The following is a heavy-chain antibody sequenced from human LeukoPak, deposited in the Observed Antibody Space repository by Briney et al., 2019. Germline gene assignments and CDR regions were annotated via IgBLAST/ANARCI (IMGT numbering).Heavy chain of an antibody. CDR1: GYTFINYW. Sequence: GESLKISCRGSGYTFINYWIGWVRQMPGKGLEWMGIIYPSDSDPRYSPSFRGQVTISADKSISTAYLQWSSLKASDTAMYYCASHDYGDYGTFKYWGQGTLVTVSS. CDR2: IYPSDSDP. D-gene: IGHD4-17*01. V-gene: IGHV5-51*01. J-gene: IGHJ4*02. CDR3: ASHDYGDYGTFKY.